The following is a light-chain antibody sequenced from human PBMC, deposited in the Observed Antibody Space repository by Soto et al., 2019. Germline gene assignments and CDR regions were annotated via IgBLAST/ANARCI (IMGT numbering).Light chain of an antibody. CDR3: SSYTSGFTLVV. Sequence: QSVLTQPASVSGSPGQSITVSCTGTSGDVGGYNFVSWYQQHPGKAPKLIIYEVTNRPSGVSNRFSGSKSGNTASLTISGLRAEDEADYYCSSYTSGFTLVVFGGGTKVTVL. J-gene: IGLJ2*01. V-gene: IGLV2-14*01. CDR2: EVT. CDR1: SGDVGGYNF.